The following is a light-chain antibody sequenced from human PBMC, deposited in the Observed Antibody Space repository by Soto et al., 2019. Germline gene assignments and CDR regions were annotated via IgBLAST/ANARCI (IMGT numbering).Light chain of an antibody. Sequence: MHIPNAASTLSGSTGYRVTITCRASQTISSWLAWYQQKPGKAPKLLIYKASTLKSGVPSRFSGSGSGAAFTLTISSLQPDHFATYYCQQYKSYSPITFGQGTRLEIK. CDR1: QTISSW. CDR3: QQYKSYSPIT. V-gene: IGKV1-5*03. CDR2: KAS. J-gene: IGKJ5*01.